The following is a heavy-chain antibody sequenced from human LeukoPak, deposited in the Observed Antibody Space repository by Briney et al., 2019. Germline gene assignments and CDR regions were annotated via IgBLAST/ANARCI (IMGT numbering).Heavy chain of an antibody. CDR3: ARDESGVNDAFDI. Sequence: PGGSLRLSCAASGFTFSDYTMNWVRLAPGKGLEWVSSISGSSNYIYYADSVKGRFTISRGNAKNSLYLQMNSLRVEDTAVYYCARDESGVNDAFDIWGQGTMVTVSS. V-gene: IGHV3-21*01. D-gene: IGHD4/OR15-4a*01. J-gene: IGHJ3*02. CDR2: ISGSSNYI. CDR1: GFTFSDYT.